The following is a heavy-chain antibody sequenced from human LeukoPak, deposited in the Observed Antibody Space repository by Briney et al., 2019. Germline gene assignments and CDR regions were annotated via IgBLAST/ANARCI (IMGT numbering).Heavy chain of an antibody. D-gene: IGHD2-2*01. CDR1: GGTFSSYA. CDR2: IIPIFGTA. J-gene: IGHJ5*02. V-gene: IGHV1-69*13. Sequence: SVKVSCKASGGTFSSYAISWVRQAPGQGLEWMGGIIPIFGTANYAQKFQGRVTITADDSTSTAYMELSSLRSEDTAVYYCAREGVVVVPAARHNWFDPWGQGTLVTVSS. CDR3: AREGVVVVPAARHNWFDP.